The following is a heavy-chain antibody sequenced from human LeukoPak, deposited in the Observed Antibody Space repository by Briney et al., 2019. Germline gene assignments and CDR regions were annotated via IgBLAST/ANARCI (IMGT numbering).Heavy chain of an antibody. V-gene: IGHV3-23*01. CDR2: ISGSGGRT. J-gene: IGHJ4*02. Sequence: GGSLRLSCAVSGFTFSTYAMSWVRQAPGKGLEWVSAISGSGGRTYYADSVKGRFTISRDNSKNTLYLQMNSLRAEDTAVYYCAKAPYYGDYPYFDYSGQGTLVTVSS. CDR1: GFTFSTYA. D-gene: IGHD4-17*01. CDR3: AKAPYYGDYPYFDY.